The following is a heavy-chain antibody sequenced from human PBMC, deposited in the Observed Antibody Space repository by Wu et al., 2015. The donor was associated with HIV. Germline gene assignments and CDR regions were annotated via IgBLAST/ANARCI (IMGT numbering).Heavy chain of an antibody. J-gene: IGHJ3*02. CDR1: GYTFTSYD. D-gene: IGHD2-2*01. CDR3: ASGGLPAAIDIPPDAFDI. Sequence: QVQLVQSGAEVKKPGASVKVSCKASGYTFTSYDINWVRQATGQGLEWMGWMNPRSGNTGYAQKFQGRVTMTRDTSISTANMELSSLRSEDTAVYYCASGGLPAAIDIPPDAFDIWGQGTMVTVSS. CDR2: MNPRSGNT. V-gene: IGHV1-8*01.